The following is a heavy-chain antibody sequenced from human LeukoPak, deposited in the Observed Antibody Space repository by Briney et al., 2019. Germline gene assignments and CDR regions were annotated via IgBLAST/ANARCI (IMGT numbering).Heavy chain of an antibody. J-gene: IGHJ4*02. CDR2: IKSKTDGGTT. Sequence: PGGSLRLSCAASGFTLSNAWMSWVRQAPGKGLEWVGRIKSKTDGGTTDYAAPVKGRFTISRDDSKNTLYLQMNSLKTEDTAVYYCTTDRNGDYADYWGQGTLVTVSS. CDR3: TTDRNGDYADY. D-gene: IGHD4-17*01. CDR1: GFTLSNAW. V-gene: IGHV3-15*01.